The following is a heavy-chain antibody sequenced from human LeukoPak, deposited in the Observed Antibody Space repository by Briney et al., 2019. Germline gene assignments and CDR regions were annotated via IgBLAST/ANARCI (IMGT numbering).Heavy chain of an antibody. Sequence: ASVKVSCRASGYTFTAYYIHWVRQDPRQGLQWMGWINPNTGGTDYAQKFQGRVTMTRDMSISTVYMELSSLRSDDTAVYYCARADSVPAGDYHYWYMDVWGKGTTVTVSS. D-gene: IGHD2-2*01. CDR1: GYTFTAYY. CDR3: ARADSVPAGDYHYWYMDV. J-gene: IGHJ6*03. V-gene: IGHV1-2*02. CDR2: INPNTGGT.